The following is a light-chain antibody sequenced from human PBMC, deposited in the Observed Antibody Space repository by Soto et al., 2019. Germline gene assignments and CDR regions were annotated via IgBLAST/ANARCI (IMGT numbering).Light chain of an antibody. J-gene: IGKJ1*01. Sequence: EIVMTQSPATLSVSPGETATLSCRASQSVTNNLAWYQQKPGQAPRLLMYGTSTRATGIPARFSGSGSGTEFTLTISSPQSEDCEVSYCQQYNNWSPWTFGQGTKVDIK. CDR1: QSVTNN. CDR2: GTS. V-gene: IGKV3-15*01. CDR3: QQYNNWSPWT.